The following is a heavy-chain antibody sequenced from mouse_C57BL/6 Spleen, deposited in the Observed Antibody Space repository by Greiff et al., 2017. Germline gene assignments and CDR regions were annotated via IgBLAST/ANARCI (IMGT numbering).Heavy chain of an antibody. J-gene: IGHJ3*01. D-gene: IGHD2-3*01. CDR1: GYTFTDYE. CDR3: TRYDPFAY. V-gene: IGHV1-15*01. CDR2: IDPETGGT. Sequence: VQLQQSGAELVRPGASVTLSCKASGYTFTDYEMHWVKQTPVHGLEWIGAIDPETGGTAYNQKFKGKAILTADKSSSTAYMVLRSLTSEDSAVYYCTRYDPFAYWGQGTLVTVSA.